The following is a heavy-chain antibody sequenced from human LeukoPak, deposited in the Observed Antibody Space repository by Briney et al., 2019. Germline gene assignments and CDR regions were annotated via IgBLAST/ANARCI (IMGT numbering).Heavy chain of an antibody. CDR1: GFSFSSYT. CDR2: ISSSSGYI. J-gene: IGHJ4*02. V-gene: IGHV3-21*01. CDR3: ARDRVTSVTSYCFDN. D-gene: IGHD4-17*01. Sequence: GGSLRLSCAAPGFSFSSYTMNWVRQAPGKGLEWVSSISSSSGYIYYADSVKGRFTISRDNAKNSLYLQMNSLRAEDTAVYYCARDRVTSVTSYCFDNWGQGTLVTVSS.